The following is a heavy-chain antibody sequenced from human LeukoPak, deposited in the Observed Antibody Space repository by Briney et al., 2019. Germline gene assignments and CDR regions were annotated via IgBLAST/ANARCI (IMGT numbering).Heavy chain of an antibody. V-gene: IGHV3-48*03. Sequence: GGSLRLSCAASGFTFSSYEMNWVRQAPGKGLEWVSYISSSGSTIYYADSVKGRFTISGDNAKNSLYLQMNSLRAEDTAVYYCAELGITMIGGVWGKGATVTISS. J-gene: IGHJ6*04. D-gene: IGHD3-10*02. CDR2: ISSSGSTI. CDR1: GFTFSSYE. CDR3: AELGITMIGGV.